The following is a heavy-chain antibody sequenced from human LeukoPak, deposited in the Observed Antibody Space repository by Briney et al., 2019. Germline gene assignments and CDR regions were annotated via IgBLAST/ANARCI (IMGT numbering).Heavy chain of an antibody. CDR3: ARGGRNYYMDV. J-gene: IGHJ6*03. CDR2: IIPIFGTP. D-gene: IGHD1-14*01. Sequence: VASVKVSCKASGGTFSSYAISWVRQAPGQGLEWMGGIIPIFGTPNYAQKFQGGVTITADESTRTAYMELSSLRSDDTAVYYCARGGRNYYMDVWGKGTTVTVSS. CDR1: GGTFSSYA. V-gene: IGHV1-69*13.